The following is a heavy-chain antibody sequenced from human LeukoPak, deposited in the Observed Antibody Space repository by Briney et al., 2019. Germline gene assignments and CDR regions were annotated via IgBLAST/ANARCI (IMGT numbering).Heavy chain of an antibody. CDR2: IYSGGST. Sequence: GGSLRLSCAVSGFTVSTYYMSWVRQVPGKGLEWVSVIYSGGSTYYADSVKGRFTISRDNSKNTLYLQMNSLRAEDTAVYYCVAYYDILTGYKYWGQGTLVTVSS. V-gene: IGHV3-66*01. CDR1: GFTVSTYY. J-gene: IGHJ4*02. D-gene: IGHD3-9*01. CDR3: VAYYDILTGYKY.